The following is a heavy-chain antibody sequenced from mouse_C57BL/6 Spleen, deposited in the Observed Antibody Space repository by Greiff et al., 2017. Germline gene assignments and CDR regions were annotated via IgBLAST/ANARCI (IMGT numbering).Heavy chain of an antibody. CDR3: ARENYGNAMDY. CDR2: ISDGGSYT. CDR1: GFTFSSYA. V-gene: IGHV5-4*01. J-gene: IGHJ4*01. D-gene: IGHD1-2*01. Sequence: EVKVEESGGGLVKPGGSLKLSCAASGFTFSSYAMSWVRQTPGKRLEWVATISDGGSYTYYPDNVKGRFTISRDNAKNNLYLQMSQLKSEDTAMYYCARENYGNAMDYWGQGTSVTVSS.